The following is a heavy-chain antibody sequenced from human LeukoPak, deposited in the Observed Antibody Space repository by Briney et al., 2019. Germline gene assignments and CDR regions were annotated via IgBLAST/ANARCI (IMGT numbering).Heavy chain of an antibody. CDR3: ARDVSRSRDF. D-gene: IGHD2-8*01. CDR2: INPSSGVT. J-gene: IGHJ4*02. CDR1: GYTFTGYY. Sequence: GASVKVSCKASGYTFTGYYLHWVRQAPGQGLEWMGWINPSSGVTNYAQKFRGRVTLTRDTSITTAYMQLSRLSPDDTAVYYCARDVSRSRDFWGQGTLVTVSS. V-gene: IGHV1-2*02.